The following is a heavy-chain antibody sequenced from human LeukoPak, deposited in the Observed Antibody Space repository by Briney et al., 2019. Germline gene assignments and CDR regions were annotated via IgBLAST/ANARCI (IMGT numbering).Heavy chain of an antibody. CDR3: ARHGRSGLFDY. CDR2: IYYSGST. Sequence: PSETLSLTCTVSGGSISSYYWSWIRQPPGKGLEWIGYIYYSGSTNYNPSLKSRVTISVDTSKNQFSLNLNSVTAADTAVYYCARHGRSGLFDYWGQGTLVTVSS. D-gene: IGHD6-25*01. V-gene: IGHV4-59*08. J-gene: IGHJ4*02. CDR1: GGSISSYY.